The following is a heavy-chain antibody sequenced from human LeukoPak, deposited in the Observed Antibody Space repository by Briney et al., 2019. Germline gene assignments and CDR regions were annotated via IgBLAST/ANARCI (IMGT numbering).Heavy chain of an antibody. D-gene: IGHD2-21*02. V-gene: IGHV1-58*02. Sequence: GASVKVSCKASGGTFSSYAISWVRQVPGQGLEWIGWIVVDGGNTHYAQKFQERVDIITDRSTNTVFMELRSLRSHDTAVYYCSAGATTYCGEDCYPSFFFYHGIDVWGQGTTVTVSS. J-gene: IGHJ6*02. CDR1: GGTFSSYA. CDR3: SAGATTYCGEDCYPSFFFYHGIDV. CDR2: IVVDGGNT.